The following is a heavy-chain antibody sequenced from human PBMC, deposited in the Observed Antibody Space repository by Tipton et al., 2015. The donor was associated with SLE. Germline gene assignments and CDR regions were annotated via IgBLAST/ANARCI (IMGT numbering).Heavy chain of an antibody. Sequence: TLSLTCTVSGGSISSSSYYWSWVRQPPGKGLEWIGYIYYTGSTNYNPSLKSRVTISVDTSKNLFSLKLSSVTAADTAVYYCARAYYDILPPSGMDVWGQGTTVTVSS. D-gene: IGHD3-9*01. J-gene: IGHJ6*02. CDR1: GGSISSSSYY. CDR3: ARAYYDILPPSGMDV. CDR2: IYYTGST. V-gene: IGHV4-61*01.